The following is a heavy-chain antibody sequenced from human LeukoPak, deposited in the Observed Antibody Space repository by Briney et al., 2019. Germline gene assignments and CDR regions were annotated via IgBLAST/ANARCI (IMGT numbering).Heavy chain of an antibody. CDR3: AREVIYYDSSGDDPGWFDP. J-gene: IGHJ5*02. Sequence: PSETLSLTCTVSGGSISSGSYYWSWIRQPAGKGLEWIGRIYTSGSTNYNPSLKSRVTISVDTSKNQFSLKLGSVTAADTAVYYCAREVIYYDSSGDDPGWFDPWGQGTLVTVSS. V-gene: IGHV4-61*02. D-gene: IGHD3-22*01. CDR1: GGSISSGSYY. CDR2: IYTSGST.